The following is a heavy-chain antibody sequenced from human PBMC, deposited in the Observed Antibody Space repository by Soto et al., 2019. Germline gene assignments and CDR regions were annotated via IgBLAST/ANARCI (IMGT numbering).Heavy chain of an antibody. CDR3: ARVADIVVVPAAYNWFDP. CDR1: GGSISSGGYS. J-gene: IGHJ5*02. D-gene: IGHD2-2*01. Sequence: PSETLSLTCAVPGGSISSGGYSWSWIRQPPGKGLEWIGYISHSGSTYYNPSLKSRVTISVDKSKNQFSLKLSSVTAADTAVYYCARVADIVVVPAAYNWFDPWGQGTLVTVSS. CDR2: ISHSGST. V-gene: IGHV4-30-2*01.